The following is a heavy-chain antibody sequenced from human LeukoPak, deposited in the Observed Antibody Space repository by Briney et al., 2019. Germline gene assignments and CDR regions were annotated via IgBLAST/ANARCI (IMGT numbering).Heavy chain of an antibody. CDR1: GYTFTGYY. J-gene: IGHJ4*02. CDR3: ARVGTAGSGWRN. Sequence: ASVKVSCKASGYTFTGYYMHWVRQAPGQGLEWMGRINPNSGGTNYAQKFQGRVTMTRDTSISTAYMELSRLRSDDTAVYYCARVGTAGSGWRNWGQGTLVTVSS. V-gene: IGHV1-2*06. CDR2: INPNSGGT. D-gene: IGHD6-19*01.